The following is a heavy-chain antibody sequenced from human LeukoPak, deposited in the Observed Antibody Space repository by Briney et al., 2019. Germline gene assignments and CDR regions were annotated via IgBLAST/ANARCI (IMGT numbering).Heavy chain of an antibody. D-gene: IGHD6-13*01. CDR1: GFTFTSSA. CDR2: IVVGTGHT. CDR3: AATLAADSVYYGMDV. J-gene: IGHJ6*02. Sequence: SVKVSCKASGFTFTSSAMQWVRQARGQRLEWIGWIVVGTGHTNYAQKFRERLTITRDMSTSTAYMELSSLRFEDTAVYYCAATLAADSVYYGMDVWGQGTTVTVSS. V-gene: IGHV1-58*02.